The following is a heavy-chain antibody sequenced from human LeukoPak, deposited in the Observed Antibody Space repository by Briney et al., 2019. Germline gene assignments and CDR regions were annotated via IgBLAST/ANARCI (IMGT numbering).Heavy chain of an antibody. Sequence: PGGSLRLSCAASGFTFSSYAMSWVRQAPGKGLEWVSAISGSGGSTYHADSVKGRFTISRDNSKNTLYLQMNSLRAEDTAVYYCAKDGGYFDWLLYLDYWGQGTLVTVSS. V-gene: IGHV3-23*01. CDR3: AKDGGYFDWLLYLDY. CDR1: GFTFSSYA. D-gene: IGHD3-9*01. J-gene: IGHJ4*02. CDR2: ISGSGGST.